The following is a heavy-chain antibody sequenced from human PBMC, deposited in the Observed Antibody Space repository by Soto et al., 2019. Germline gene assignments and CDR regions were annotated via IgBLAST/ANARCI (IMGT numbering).Heavy chain of an antibody. Sequence: QVQLVQSGAEVKNPGSSVKVSCKTSGGTFNSYLIDWVRQAPGQGLEWMGGIIPAFGTAKYAQQFQGRVTITADKSTTTAYMELRTLTSEDTAVYYCARGLDQPPVGLYFDTWCQGTLVTVSS. V-gene: IGHV1-69*06. J-gene: IGHJ4*02. D-gene: IGHD2-2*01. CDR3: ARGLDQPPVGLYFDT. CDR2: IIPAFGTA. CDR1: GGTFNSYL.